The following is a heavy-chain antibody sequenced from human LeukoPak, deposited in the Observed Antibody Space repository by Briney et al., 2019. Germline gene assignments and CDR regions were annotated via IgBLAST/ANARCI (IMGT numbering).Heavy chain of an antibody. D-gene: IGHD1-26*01. CDR1: GFTFSSYS. Sequence: GGSLRLSCAASGFTFSSYSMNWVRQAPGKGLEWVSSISSSSSYIYYADSVKGRFTISRDNAKNSLYLQMNSLRAEDTAVYYCASSLFSIVGATDDYWGQGTLVTVSS. V-gene: IGHV3-21*04. CDR3: ASSLFSIVGATDDY. J-gene: IGHJ4*02. CDR2: ISSSSSYI.